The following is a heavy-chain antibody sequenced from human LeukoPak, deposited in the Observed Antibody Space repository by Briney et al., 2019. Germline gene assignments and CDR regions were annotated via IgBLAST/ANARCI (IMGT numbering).Heavy chain of an antibody. D-gene: IGHD2-21*01. Sequence: PGGSLRLSCTASGFTFSSYGMHWVRQAPGKGLEWVAIIWYDGSNKYYADSVKGRFTISRDNSKNTLYLQVSSLRVEDTAVYYCARDVVVGTHYGMDVWGQGTTATVSS. V-gene: IGHV3-33*01. CDR3: ARDVVVGTHYGMDV. CDR2: IWYDGSNK. CDR1: GFTFSSYG. J-gene: IGHJ6*02.